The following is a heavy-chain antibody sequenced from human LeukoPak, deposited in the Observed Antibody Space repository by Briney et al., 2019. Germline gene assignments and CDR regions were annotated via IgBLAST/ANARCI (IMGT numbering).Heavy chain of an antibody. CDR1: GGSFSGYY. J-gene: IGHJ4*02. CDR3: ARGGGGPDY. Sequence: PSETLSLTCAVYGGSFSGYYCSWIRQPPGKGLEWIGEINHSGSTNYNPSLKSRVTISVDTSKNQFSLKLSSVTAADTAVYYCARGGGGPDYWGQGTLVTVSS. D-gene: IGHD3-10*01. V-gene: IGHV4-34*01. CDR2: INHSGST.